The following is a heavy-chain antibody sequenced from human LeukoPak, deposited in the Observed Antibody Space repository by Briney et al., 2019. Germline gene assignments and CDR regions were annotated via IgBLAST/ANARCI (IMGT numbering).Heavy chain of an antibody. D-gene: IGHD4-17*01. CDR1: GGSFSGYY. CDR3: ARSATVTPYYFDY. J-gene: IGHJ4*02. CDR2: INHSGST. Sequence: SETLSLTCAVYGGSFSGYYWSWIRQPPGKGLEWIGEINHSGSTNYNPSIKSRVTISVDTSKNQFSLKLSSVTAADTAVYYCARSATVTPYYFDYWGQGTLVTVSS. V-gene: IGHV4-34*01.